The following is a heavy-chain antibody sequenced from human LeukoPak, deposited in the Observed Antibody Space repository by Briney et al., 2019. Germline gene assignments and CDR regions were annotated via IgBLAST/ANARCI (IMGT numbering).Heavy chain of an antibody. CDR1: GFTFSSYA. CDR3: ARSQLPYCSSTSCYTLID. Sequence: AGSLRLSCAASGFTFSSYAMHWVRQAPGKGLEWVEVISYDGSNKYYPDSMKGRFTIFRDNSKNTLYLQMNSLRAEDTAVYYCARSQLPYCSSTSCYTLIDWGQGTLVTVSS. V-gene: IGHV3-30-3*01. CDR2: ISYDGSNK. J-gene: IGHJ4*02. D-gene: IGHD2-2*02.